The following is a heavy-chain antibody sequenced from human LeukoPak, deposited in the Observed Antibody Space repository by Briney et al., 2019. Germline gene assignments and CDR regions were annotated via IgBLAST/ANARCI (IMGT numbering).Heavy chain of an antibody. V-gene: IGHV1-18*01. D-gene: IGHD5-12*01. J-gene: IGHJ4*02. CDR2: ISAYNGNT. CDR3: ARDKGPEGGYGTGGFDY. CDR1: GYTFTSYG. Sequence: ASVKVSRKASGYTFTSYGISWVRQAPGQGLEWMGWISAYNGNTNYAQKLQGRVTMTTDTSTSTAYMELRSLRSDDTAVYYCARDKGPEGGYGTGGFDYWGQGTLVTVSS.